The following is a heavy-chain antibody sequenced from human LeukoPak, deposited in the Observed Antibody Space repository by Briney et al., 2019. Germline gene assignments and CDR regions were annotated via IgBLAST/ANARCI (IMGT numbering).Heavy chain of an antibody. V-gene: IGHV4-59*01. CDR3: ARDGYSYIDY. Sequence: SETLSLTCTVSGGSMNTYYWSWIRQSPGRGLEWIGYVHHTGKANYSPSLKSRLIISVDTSKNQFSLKLSSVTAADTAVYYCARDGYSYIDYWGQGALVTVSS. CDR1: GGSMNTYY. D-gene: IGHD5-12*01. CDR2: VHHTGKA. J-gene: IGHJ4*02.